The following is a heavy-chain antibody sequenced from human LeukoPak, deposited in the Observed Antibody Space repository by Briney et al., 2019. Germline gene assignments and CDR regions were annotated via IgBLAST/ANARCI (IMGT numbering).Heavy chain of an antibody. CDR1: GFTVSTNY. V-gene: IGHV3-53*01. CDR3: ARDSGRFDVFDI. CDR2: IYSDGRT. J-gene: IGHJ3*02. Sequence: PGRSLRLSCAASGFTVSTNYMSGVRQAPGKGLEWVSVIYSDGRTYYADSVKGRFTISRDNSKNTLYLQMNSLRAEDTAVYYCARDSGRFDVFDIWGQGTMVTVSS. D-gene: IGHD3-10*01.